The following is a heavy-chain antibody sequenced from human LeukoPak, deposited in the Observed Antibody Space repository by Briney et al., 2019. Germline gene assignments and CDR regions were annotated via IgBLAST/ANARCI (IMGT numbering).Heavy chain of an antibody. CDR2: INHRGST. CDR3: ARYRGASGYHFDY. D-gene: IGHD5-12*01. CDR1: GGSFSGYY. J-gene: IGHJ4*02. Sequence: SETLSLTCAVYGGSFSGYYWSWIRQPPGKGLEWIGEINHRGSTNYNPSLKSRVTISVDTSKNQFSLKLSSVTAADTAVYYCARYRGASGYHFDYWGQGTLVTVSS. V-gene: IGHV4-34*01.